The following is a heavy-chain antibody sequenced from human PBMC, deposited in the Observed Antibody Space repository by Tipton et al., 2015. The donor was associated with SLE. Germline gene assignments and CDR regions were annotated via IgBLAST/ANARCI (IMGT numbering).Heavy chain of an antibody. V-gene: IGHV4-39*07. D-gene: IGHD1-26*01. CDR3: ARDPSRYSVGLSPFDC. J-gene: IGHJ4*02. Sequence: TLSLTCTVSGGSISSSSYYWGWIRQPPGKGLEWIGSIYYSGSTYYNPSLKSRVTISVDTSKNQFSLKLSSVTAADTAVYYCARDPSRYSVGLSPFDCWGQGTLVTVSS. CDR1: GGSISSSSYY. CDR2: IYYSGST.